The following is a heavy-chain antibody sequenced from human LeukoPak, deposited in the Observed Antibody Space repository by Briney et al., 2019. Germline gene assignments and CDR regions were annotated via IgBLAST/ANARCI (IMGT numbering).Heavy chain of an antibody. CDR1: GFTFSSYS. CDR2: INSGSVTI. CDR3: ATDGQSSGWYGFDY. V-gene: IGHV3-48*02. D-gene: IGHD6-19*01. J-gene: IGHJ4*02. Sequence: GGSLRLSCAASGFTFSSYSMDWVRQAPGKGLEWVSYINSGSVTIYYADSVKGRFTISRDNAKNSLFLQMNSLTDEDTAVYYCATDGQSSGWYGFDYWGQGTLVTVSS.